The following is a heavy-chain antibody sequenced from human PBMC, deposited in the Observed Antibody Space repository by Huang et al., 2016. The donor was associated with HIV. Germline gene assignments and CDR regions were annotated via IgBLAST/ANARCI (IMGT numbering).Heavy chain of an antibody. Sequence: QVQLQQWGAGVLKPSETLSLTCAVYGESFNNYYWSWVRQLPGRRLEWIGEINHSGTANYNPSLKTRGTMSVDPSKKQFSRRLASVTAADTAVYYWARVPTPSYYDPWNISPAHEDVYYYNMDVWGQGTTVIVSS. CDR2: INHSGTA. V-gene: IGHV4-34*02. J-gene: IGHJ6*02. D-gene: IGHD3-10*01. CDR3: ARVPTPSYYDPWNISPAHEDVYYYNMDV. CDR1: GESFNNYY.